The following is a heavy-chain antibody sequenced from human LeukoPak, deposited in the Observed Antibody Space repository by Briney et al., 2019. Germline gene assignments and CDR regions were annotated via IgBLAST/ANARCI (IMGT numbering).Heavy chain of an antibody. D-gene: IGHD2-2*01. CDR1: GFIFKNAW. Sequence: GGSLRLSCTVSGFIFKNAWMSWVRQAPGKGLEWVGRIRSKTDGGTADYAAPVKGRFTISRDDSRNTLYLHMHSLKTEDTAVYYCTTDHYCSSTSCIFDYWGQGTLVTVSS. J-gene: IGHJ4*02. CDR3: TTDHYCSSTSCIFDY. CDR2: IRSKTDGGTA. V-gene: IGHV3-15*01.